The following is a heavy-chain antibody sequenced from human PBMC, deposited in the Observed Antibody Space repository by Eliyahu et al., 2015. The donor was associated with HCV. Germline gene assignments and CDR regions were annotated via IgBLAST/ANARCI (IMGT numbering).Heavy chain of an antibody. V-gene: IGHV3-11*01. D-gene: IGHD6-13*01. CDR3: ARDSAWYSSSSNPYYFDY. J-gene: IGHJ4*02. CDR2: ISSSGSTI. CDR1: GFTFSAYY. Sequence: QVQLVESGGGLVKPGGSLRLSCAASGFTFSAYYRSWIRQAPGKGLEWVSYISSSGSTIYYADSVKGRFTISRDNAKNSLYLQMNSLRAEDTAVYYCARDSAWYSSSSNPYYFDYWGQGTLVTVSS.